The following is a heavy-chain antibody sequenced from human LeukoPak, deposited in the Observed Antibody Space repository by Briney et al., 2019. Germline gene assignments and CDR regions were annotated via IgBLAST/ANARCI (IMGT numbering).Heavy chain of an antibody. D-gene: IGHD3-9*01. CDR1: GGSISTYY. CDR3: GLGDTYYNGMDV. V-gene: IGHV4-59*01. Sequence: SETLSLTCIVSGGSISTYYWSWVRQPPGKGLEWIGYIFHSGTTNYNPSLKSRVTISLDTSKSQFSLRLSSVTAADTAVYYCGLGDTYYNGMDVWGQGTTVTVSS. CDR2: IFHSGTT. J-gene: IGHJ6*02.